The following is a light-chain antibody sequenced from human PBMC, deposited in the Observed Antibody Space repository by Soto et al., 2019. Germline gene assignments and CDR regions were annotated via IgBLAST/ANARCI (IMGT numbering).Light chain of an antibody. CDR3: NSYTSSRTLV. V-gene: IGLV2-14*01. Sequence: QSVLTQPASVSGSPGQSITISCTGTSSDVGGYNFVSWYQQHPGKAPKLMIYEVSNRPSGVSNRFSGSKSGNTASLTISGLQAGDEADYYCNSYTSSRTLVFGGGTQLTVL. CDR1: SSDVGGYNF. CDR2: EVS. J-gene: IGLJ3*02.